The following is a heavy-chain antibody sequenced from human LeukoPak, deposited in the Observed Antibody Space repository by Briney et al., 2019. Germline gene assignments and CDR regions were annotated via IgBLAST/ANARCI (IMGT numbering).Heavy chain of an antibody. V-gene: IGHV4-59*08. CDR1: GVSISSYY. J-gene: IGHJ6*02. CDR3: ARSYSSSDHYYYGMDV. D-gene: IGHD6-13*01. CDR2: IDYTRTT. Sequence: PSETLSLTCTVSGVSISSYYWNWIRQPPGKGLEWIGYIDYTRTTDYTPSLKCRVTISLDTSKNRFSLNLSPVTAAATAMYYWARSYSSSDHYYYGMDVWGQGTTVTVSS.